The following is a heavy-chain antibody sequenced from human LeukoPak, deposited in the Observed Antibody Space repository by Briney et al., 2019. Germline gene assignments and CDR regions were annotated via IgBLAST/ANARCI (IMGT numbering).Heavy chain of an antibody. J-gene: IGHJ4*02. CDR3: ARDLSLNSKHC. CDR1: GFTFSSYS. V-gene: IGHV3-48*04. CDR2: ISSSSSTI. Sequence: PGGSLRLSCAASGFTFSSYSMNWVRQAPGKGLEWVSYISSSSSTIYYADSVKGRFTISRDNAKNSLYLQMNSLRAEDTAVYYCARDLSLNSKHCWGQGTLVTVSS.